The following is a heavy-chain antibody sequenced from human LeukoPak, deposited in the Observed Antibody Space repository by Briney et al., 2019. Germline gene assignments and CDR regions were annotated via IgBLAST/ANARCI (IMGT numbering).Heavy chain of an antibody. CDR3: ARERYSSTWSYGMDV. Sequence: GESLRLSCAASGFTFSSYWMSWVRQAPGKGLEWVANIKQDGSGEVYVDSVKGRFTISRDNAKNSLFLQMNTLRAEDTAVYYCARERYSSTWSYGMDVWGQGTTVTVSS. D-gene: IGHD6-6*01. CDR1: GFTFSSYW. CDR2: IKQDGSGE. J-gene: IGHJ6*02. V-gene: IGHV3-7*05.